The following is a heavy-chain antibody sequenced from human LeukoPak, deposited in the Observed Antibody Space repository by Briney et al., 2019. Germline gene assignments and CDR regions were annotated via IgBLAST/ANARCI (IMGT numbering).Heavy chain of an antibody. CDR1: GFTFSSYA. Sequence: PGRSLRLSCAASGFTFSSYAMHWVRQAPGKGLEWVAVISYDGSNKYYADSVKGRLTISRDNSKNTLYLQMNSLRAEDTAVYYCARATQGSTTPNYFDYWGQGTLVTVSS. J-gene: IGHJ4*02. V-gene: IGHV3-30-3*01. CDR2: ISYDGSNK. CDR3: ARATQGSTTPNYFDY. D-gene: IGHD4-17*01.